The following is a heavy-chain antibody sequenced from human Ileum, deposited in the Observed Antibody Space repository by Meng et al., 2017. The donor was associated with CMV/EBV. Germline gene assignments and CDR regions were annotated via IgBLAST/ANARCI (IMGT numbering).Heavy chain of an antibody. Sequence: QVQPPGSGPGLVKPSQTLSLTCTVSGDCISSGSYYWSWIRQPAGKGLEWIGRIYTSGSTSYNPSLKSRITISLDTSKNQFSLKLNSVTAADTAVYFCARDRENDYYFDLWGRGTLVTVSS. CDR1: GDCISSGSYY. J-gene: IGHJ2*01. V-gene: IGHV4-61*02. CDR3: ARDRENDYYFDL. D-gene: IGHD4-11*01. CDR2: IYTSGST.